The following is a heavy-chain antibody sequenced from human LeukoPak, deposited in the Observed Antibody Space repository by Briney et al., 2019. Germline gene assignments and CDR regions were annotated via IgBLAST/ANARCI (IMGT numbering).Heavy chain of an antibody. V-gene: IGHV3-33*01. CDR3: ARESGNGYSSGWYPYYCYGMDV. CDR1: GFTFSSYG. J-gene: IGHJ6*02. Sequence: GRSLRLSCAASGFTFSSYGMHWVRQAPGKGLEWVAVIWYDGSNKYYADSVKGRFTISRDNSKNTLYLQMNSLRAEDTAVYYCARESGNGYSSGWYPYYCYGMDVWGQGTTVTVSS. CDR2: IWYDGSNK. D-gene: IGHD6-19*01.